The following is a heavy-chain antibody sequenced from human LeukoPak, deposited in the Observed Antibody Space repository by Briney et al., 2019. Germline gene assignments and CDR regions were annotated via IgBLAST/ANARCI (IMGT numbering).Heavy chain of an antibody. CDR1: GGSFSGYY. Sequence: SETLSLTCAVSGGSFSGYYWSWIRQPPGKGLEWIGEINHSGSTNYNPSLKSRVTISVDTSKNQFSLKLSSVTAADTAVYYCARGVSSSPCDYWGQGTLVTVSS. J-gene: IGHJ4*02. V-gene: IGHV4-34*01. CDR3: ARGVSSSPCDY. D-gene: IGHD6-13*01. CDR2: INHSGST.